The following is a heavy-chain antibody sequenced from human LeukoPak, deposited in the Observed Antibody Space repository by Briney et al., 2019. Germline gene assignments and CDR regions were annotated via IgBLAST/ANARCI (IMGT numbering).Heavy chain of an antibody. J-gene: IGHJ6*02. CDR3: ARSGYSSGWYPNKDYYYYYGMDV. CDR2: INHSGST. V-gene: IGHV4-34*01. CDR1: GGSFSGYY. D-gene: IGHD6-19*01. Sequence: PSETLSLTCAVYGGSFSGYYWSWIRQPPGKGLEWIGEINHSGSTNYNPSLKSRVTTSVDTSKHLFPLKLSSGTAADTAVYYCARSGYSSGWYPNKDYYYYYGMDVWGQGTTVTVSS.